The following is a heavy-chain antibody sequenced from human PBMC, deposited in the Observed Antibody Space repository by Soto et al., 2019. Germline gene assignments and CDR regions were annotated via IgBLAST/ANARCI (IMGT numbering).Heavy chain of an antibody. J-gene: IGHJ4*02. V-gene: IGHV4-39*07. CDR2: IYYSGST. D-gene: IGHD3-22*01. CDR1: DGSISSSSYC. CDR3: ARERLDNSGYYFSHFDY. Sequence: SETKSLTYTVADGSISSSSYCWGLIHKPPGKGLEWIGSIYYSGSTYYNPSLKGRVTISVDKSKNQFSLKLSSVTAADTAVYYCARERLDNSGYYFSHFDYWGQGTLVTVSS.